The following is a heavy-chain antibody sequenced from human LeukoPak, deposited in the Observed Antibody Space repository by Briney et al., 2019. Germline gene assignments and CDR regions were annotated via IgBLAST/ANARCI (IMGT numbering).Heavy chain of an antibody. D-gene: IGHD2/OR15-2a*01. CDR3: ARGIYLPPDYYYYGMDV. CDR1: NGSIGIHY. J-gene: IGHJ6*02. CDR2: VYYTGST. Sequence: SETLSLTCTVSNGSIGIHYWSWIRQPPGKGLEWSGYVYYTGSTSYNPSLKSRVSISVDTSKNQFSLKLRSVTAADTAVYFCARGIYLPPDYYYYGMDVWGQGTTVTVSS. V-gene: IGHV4-59*11.